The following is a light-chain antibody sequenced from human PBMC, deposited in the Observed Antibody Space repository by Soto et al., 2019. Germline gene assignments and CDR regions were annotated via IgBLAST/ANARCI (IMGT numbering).Light chain of an antibody. CDR3: SSYAGSTI. CDR2: GVT. V-gene: IGLV2-8*01. CDR1: SSDVGGYDF. J-gene: IGLJ2*01. Sequence: QSVLTQPPSASGSPGQSVTISCTGTSSDVGGYDFVSWYQQHPGKAPKLVIYGVTRRPSGVPDRFSGSKSGNTASLTVSGLQAEDEAVYYCSSYAGSTIFGGGTKVTVL.